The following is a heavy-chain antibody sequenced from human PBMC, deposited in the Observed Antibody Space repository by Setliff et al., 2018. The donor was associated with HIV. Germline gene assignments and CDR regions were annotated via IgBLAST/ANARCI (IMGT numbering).Heavy chain of an antibody. J-gene: IGHJ4*02. CDR2: ISSNGYYI. V-gene: IGHV3-21*06. CDR3: VRDAGRRGSRGYYFDY. Sequence: GESLKISCAASGFSFSTYTMNWVRQAPGKGLEWVSSISSNGYYIYYADSVKGRFTISRDNAKNSLYLQMNSLRAEDTAVYFCVRDAGRRGSRGYYFDYWGQGTLVTVSS. D-gene: IGHD3-10*01. CDR1: GFSFSTYT.